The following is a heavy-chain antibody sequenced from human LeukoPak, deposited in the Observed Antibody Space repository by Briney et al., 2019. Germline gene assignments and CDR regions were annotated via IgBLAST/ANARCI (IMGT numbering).Heavy chain of an antibody. CDR1: GGSISSYY. Sequence: SETLSLTCTVSGGSISSYYWSWIRQPAGKGLEWIGRIYTSGSTNYNPSLNSRVTMSVDTSKNQFSLKLSSVTAADTAVYYCARVGSRENWFDPCGQGNLVTVSS. D-gene: IGHD2-15*01. CDR2: IYTSGST. V-gene: IGHV4-4*07. CDR3: ARVGSRENWFDP. J-gene: IGHJ5*02.